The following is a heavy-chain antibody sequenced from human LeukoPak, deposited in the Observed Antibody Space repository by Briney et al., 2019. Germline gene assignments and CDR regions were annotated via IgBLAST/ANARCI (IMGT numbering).Heavy chain of an antibody. CDR1: GGSFSGYY. Sequence: PSETLSLTCAVYGGSFSGYYWSWIRQPPGKGLEWLGEINHSGSTNYNPSLKSRVTISVDTSKNQFSLKLSSVTAADTAVYYCARGPRKGPRYYGDYVEYYFDYWGQGTLVTVSS. CDR3: ARGPRKGPRYYGDYVEYYFDY. V-gene: IGHV4-34*01. J-gene: IGHJ4*02. CDR2: INHSGST. D-gene: IGHD4-17*01.